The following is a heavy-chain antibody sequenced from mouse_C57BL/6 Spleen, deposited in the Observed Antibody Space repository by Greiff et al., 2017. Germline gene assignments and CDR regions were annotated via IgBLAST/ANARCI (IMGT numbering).Heavy chain of an antibody. V-gene: IGHV1-7*01. CDR1: GYTFTSYW. CDR3: AKAYGSSWYFDV. Sequence: VQLQQSGAELAKPGASVKLSCKASGYTFTSYWMHWVKQRPGQGLEWIGYINPSSGYTKYNQKFKEKATLTADKSSSTAYMQLSSLTYAYAAVYYCAKAYGSSWYFDVWGTGTTVTGSS. D-gene: IGHD1-1*01. CDR2: INPSSGYT. J-gene: IGHJ1*03.